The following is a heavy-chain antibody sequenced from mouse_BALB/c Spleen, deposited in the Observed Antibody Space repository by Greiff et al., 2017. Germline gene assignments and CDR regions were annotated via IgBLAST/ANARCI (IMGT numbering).Heavy chain of an antibody. Sequence: EVQLQQSGRGLVKPGASVKVSCKASGYAFTSYNMYWVRQSHGKSLEWIGNIDPYNGGTSYTQKFKGKATLTVDKSSSTAYMQLNSLTSGDSAVYYCAYYTYAMDYWGQGTSVTVSS. CDR2: IDPYNGGT. CDR1: GYAFTSYN. CDR3: AYYTYAMDY. V-gene: IGHV1S135*01. J-gene: IGHJ4*01. D-gene: IGHD2-12*01.